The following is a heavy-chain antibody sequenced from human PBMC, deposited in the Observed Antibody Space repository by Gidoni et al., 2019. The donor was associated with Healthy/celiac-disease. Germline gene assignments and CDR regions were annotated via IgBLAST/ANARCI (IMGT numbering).Heavy chain of an antibody. V-gene: IGHV3-74*01. Sequence: EVQLVESGGGLVQHGGSLRRSCAASGFTFSSYCMHWVRQAPGKGLVWVARINNDGSSTSYADFVKGLFIIARANAKNTLYLQMYGLRAEATVVYYGASDTIAVYCFDYWGQGTLVTVSS. CDR3: ASDTIAVYCFDY. CDR2: INNDGSST. J-gene: IGHJ4*02. CDR1: GFTFSSYC. D-gene: IGHD2-8*02.